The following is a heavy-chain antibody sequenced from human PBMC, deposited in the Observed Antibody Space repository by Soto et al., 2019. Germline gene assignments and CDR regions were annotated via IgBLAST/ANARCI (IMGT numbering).Heavy chain of an antibody. V-gene: IGHV4-4*02. J-gene: IGHJ4*02. Sequence: PSETLSLTCAVSGGSVSSTQWWTWVRQVPGKGLEWLGDIYHVGITYYNPSLKSRVTISVDRSKNQFSLKLSSVTAADTAVYYCASTDYYDSSGYSYWGQGTLVTVS. CDR2: IYHVGIT. CDR1: GGSVSSTQW. D-gene: IGHD3-22*01. CDR3: ASTDYYDSSGYSY.